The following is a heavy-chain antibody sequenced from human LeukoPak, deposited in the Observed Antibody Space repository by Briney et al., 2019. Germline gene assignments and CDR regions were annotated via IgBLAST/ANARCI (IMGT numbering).Heavy chain of an antibody. V-gene: IGHV4-34*01. Sequence: SETLSLTCAVYGGSFSGYYWSWIRQPPGKGLEWIGEINHSGSTNYNPSLKSRVTISVDTSKNQFSLKLSSVTAADTAVYYCARTGGFGYCSSTSCLGHRYYYYYMDVWGKGTTVTISS. CDR2: INHSGST. D-gene: IGHD2-2*01. J-gene: IGHJ6*03. CDR3: ARTGGFGYCSSTSCLGHRYYYYYMDV. CDR1: GGSFSGYY.